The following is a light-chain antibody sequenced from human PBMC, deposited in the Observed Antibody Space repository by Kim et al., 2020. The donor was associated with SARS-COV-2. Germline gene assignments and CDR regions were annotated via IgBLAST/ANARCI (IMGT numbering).Light chain of an antibody. CDR1: SSNIGNNY. CDR3: GTWDSSLSPNWV. J-gene: IGLJ3*02. Sequence: QKVNISCSGSSSNIGNNYVSWYQQFPGTAPKLLIYDNNKRPSGIPDRFSGSKSGTSATLGITGLQTGDEADYYCGTWDSSLSPNWVFGGGTQLTVL. V-gene: IGLV1-51*01. CDR2: DNN.